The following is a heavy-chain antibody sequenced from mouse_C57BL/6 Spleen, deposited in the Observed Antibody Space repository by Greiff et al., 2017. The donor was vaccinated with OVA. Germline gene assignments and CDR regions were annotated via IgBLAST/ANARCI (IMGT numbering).Heavy chain of an antibody. V-gene: IGHV5-9-1*02. D-gene: IGHD4-1*01. CDR3: TRAKLGRDWYFDV. CDR1: GFTFSSYA. CDR2: ISSGGDYI. J-gene: IGHJ1*03. Sequence: EVQGVESGEGLVKPGGSLKLSCAASGFTFSSYAMSWVRQTPEKRLEWVAYISSGGDYIYYADTVKGRFTISRDNARNTLYLQMSSLKSEDTAMYYCTRAKLGRDWYFDVWGTGTTVTVSS.